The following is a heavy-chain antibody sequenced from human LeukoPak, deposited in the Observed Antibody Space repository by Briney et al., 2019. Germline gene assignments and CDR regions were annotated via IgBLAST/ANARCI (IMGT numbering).Heavy chain of an antibody. CDR1: GFSLSTSGMR. V-gene: IGHV2-70*04. J-gene: IGHJ5*02. CDR2: IDWDDDK. CDR3: ARQQSPGWFDP. D-gene: IGHD6-13*01. Sequence: SGPTLVNPTQTLTLTCTFSGFSLSTSGMRVSWIRQPPGKALEWLARIDWDDDKFYSTSLKTRLTISKDTSKNQVVLTMTNMDPVDAATYYCARQQSPGWFDPWGQGTLVTVSS.